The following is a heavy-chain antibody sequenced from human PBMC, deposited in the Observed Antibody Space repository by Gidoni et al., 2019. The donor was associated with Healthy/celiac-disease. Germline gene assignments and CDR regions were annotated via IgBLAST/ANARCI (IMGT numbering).Heavy chain of an antibody. V-gene: IGHV4-4*07. CDR2: IYTSGST. J-gene: IGHJ5*02. CDR1: GGSISSYY. Sequence: QVQLQESGPGLVKPSETLSLPCTVSGGSISSYYWSWIRKLAGKGLEWIGRIYTSGSTNYNPSLKSRVTMSVDTSKNQFSLKLSSVTAADTAVYYCARGSITMVRGAWFDPWGQGTLVTVSS. D-gene: IGHD3-10*01. CDR3: ARGSITMVRGAWFDP.